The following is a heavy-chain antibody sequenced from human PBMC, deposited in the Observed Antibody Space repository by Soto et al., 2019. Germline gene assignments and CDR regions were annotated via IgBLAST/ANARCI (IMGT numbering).Heavy chain of an antibody. CDR1: GFTFSIYS. Sequence: GGSLRLSCAASGFTFSIYSMNWVRQAPGKGLEWVSYISFISISFYYADSVKGRLTFSRAIAKNSLFLQMTSLRAEDTAVNYFARNQALLGIHFDNWGQGTWSPSP. D-gene: IGHD2-21*02. CDR2: ISFISISF. J-gene: IGHJ4*02. CDR3: ARNQALLGIHFDN. V-gene: IGHV3-48*01.